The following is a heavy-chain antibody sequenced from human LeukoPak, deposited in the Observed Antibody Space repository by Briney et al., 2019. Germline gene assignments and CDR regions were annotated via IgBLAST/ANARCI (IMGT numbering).Heavy chain of an antibody. CDR1: GFSVTSSN. CDR3: ASAYSSSSPFDY. V-gene: IGHV3-21*01. Sequence: PGGSLRLSCAGSGFSVTSSNMNWVRQAPGKGLEWVSSISSSSSYIYYADSVKGRFTISRDNAKNSLYLQMSSLRAEDTAVYYCASAYSSSSPFDYWGQGTLVTVSS. CDR2: ISSSSSYI. J-gene: IGHJ4*02. D-gene: IGHD6-6*01.